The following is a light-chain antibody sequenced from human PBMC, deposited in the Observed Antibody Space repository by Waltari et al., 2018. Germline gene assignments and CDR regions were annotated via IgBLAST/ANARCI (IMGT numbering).Light chain of an antibody. CDR2: EDN. Sequence: NFMLPHPHPVSESPGKTVTIPCTASGGSIASNYVQGYHQRPGSAPTTVIYEDNLRPSGVPDRFSGSVDSSSNSASLTISGLRTDDEADYYCQSYDITNWVFGGGTKLTVL. CDR1: GGSIASNY. J-gene: IGLJ3*02. V-gene: IGLV6-57*02. CDR3: QSYDITNWV.